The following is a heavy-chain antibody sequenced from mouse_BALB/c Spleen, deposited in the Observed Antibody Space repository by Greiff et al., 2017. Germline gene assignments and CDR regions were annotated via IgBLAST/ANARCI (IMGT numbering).Heavy chain of an antibody. J-gene: IGHJ2*01. Sequence: VQLKESGPSLVKPSQTLSLTCSVTGDSITSGYWNWIRKFPGNKLEYMGYISYSGSTYYYPSLKSRISITRDTSKNQYYLRLNSVTTEETATDCCARADYGNYNYFDYWGQGTTLTVSA. CDR1: GDSITSGY. V-gene: IGHV3-8*02. CDR3: ARADYGNYNYFDY. CDR2: ISYSGST. D-gene: IGHD2-1*01.